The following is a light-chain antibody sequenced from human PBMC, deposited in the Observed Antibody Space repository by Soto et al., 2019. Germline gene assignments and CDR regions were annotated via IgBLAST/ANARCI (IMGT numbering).Light chain of an antibody. CDR2: AAS. J-gene: IGKJ1*01. CDR1: QSIRTY. Sequence: DIQMTQSPPSLSAAVGDRITITSLASQSIRTYLNWYQQKPGKAPKLLIYAASSLQSGVPSRFSGSGSGTDFTLTISSLQPEDFATYYCQQSYSTPVTFGQGTKVDI. CDR3: QQSYSTPVT. V-gene: IGKV1-39*01.